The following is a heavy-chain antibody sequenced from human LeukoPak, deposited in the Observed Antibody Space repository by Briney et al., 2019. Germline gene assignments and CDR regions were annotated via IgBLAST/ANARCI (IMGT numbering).Heavy chain of an antibody. CDR2: INHSGST. J-gene: IGHJ4*02. V-gene: IGHV4-34*01. D-gene: IGHD3-3*01. CDR1: GGSLSGYY. CDR3: ASKALYDFWSGPDY. Sequence: SETLSLTCAVYGGSLSGYYWSWIRQPPGKGLEWIGEINHSGSTNYNPSLKSRVTISVDTSKNQFSLKLSSVTAADTAVYYCASKALYDFWSGPDYWGQGTLVTVSS.